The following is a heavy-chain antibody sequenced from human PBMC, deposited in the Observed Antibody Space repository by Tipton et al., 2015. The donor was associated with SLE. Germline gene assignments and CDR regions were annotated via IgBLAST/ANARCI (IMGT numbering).Heavy chain of an antibody. D-gene: IGHD5-12*01. V-gene: IGHV1-3*01. CDR1: GYTFTSYA. J-gene: IGHJ4*02. CDR3: ALRWPDTWTTVY. Sequence: QVQLVQSGPEVKKPGASVKVSCKASGYTFTSYAMHWVRQAPGQRLEWMGWINAGNGNTKYSQKFQGRVTITRDTSASTAYMELSSLRSEDTAVYYCALRWPDTWTTVYWGQGTLVTVSS. CDR2: INAGNGNT.